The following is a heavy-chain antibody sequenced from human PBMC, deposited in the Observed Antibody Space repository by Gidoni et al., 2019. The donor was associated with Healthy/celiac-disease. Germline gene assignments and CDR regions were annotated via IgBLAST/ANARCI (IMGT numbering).Heavy chain of an antibody. V-gene: IGHV3-21*01. Sequence: EVQLVESGGGLVKPGGPLEHSCAAPGFPFRSNSMNWVRQAPGKGLEWVSSSSSSSSYIYYADSVKGRFTISRDNAKNSLYLQMNSLRAEDTAVYYCARLGDDSSGYDAFDIWGQGTMVTVSS. D-gene: IGHD3-22*01. CDR2: SSSSSSYI. CDR3: ARLGDDSSGYDAFDI. J-gene: IGHJ3*02. CDR1: GFPFRSNS.